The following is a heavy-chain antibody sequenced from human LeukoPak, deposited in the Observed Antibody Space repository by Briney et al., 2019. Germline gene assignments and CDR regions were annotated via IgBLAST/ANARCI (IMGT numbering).Heavy chain of an antibody. CDR3: ARGGPDGSRSYLSY. D-gene: IGHD3-10*01. V-gene: IGHV1-69*13. Sequence: ASVKVSCEASGGTFSSYAISWVPQAPGQGREWRGGIIPIFVTANYAQKFQGRVTITADETTSTPYMGLSSVRSGDTGVYYCARGGPDGSRSYLSYWGQGTLVTVSS. CDR1: GGTFSSYA. CDR2: IIPIFVTA. J-gene: IGHJ4*02.